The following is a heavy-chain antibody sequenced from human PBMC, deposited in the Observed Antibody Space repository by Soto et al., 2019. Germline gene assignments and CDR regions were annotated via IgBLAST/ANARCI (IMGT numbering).Heavy chain of an antibody. CDR3: ASDQFVPGFVVVPAAKRAFDY. J-gene: IGHJ4*02. V-gene: IGHV1-18*01. D-gene: IGHD2-2*01. CDR1: GYTFTSYG. Sequence: QVQLVQSGAEVKKPGASVKVSCKASGYTFTSYGISWVRQAPGQGLEWMGWISAYNGNTNYARKLQGRVTMTTDTSTSTAYMELRSLRSDDTAVYYCASDQFVPGFVVVPAAKRAFDYWGQGTLVTVSS. CDR2: ISAYNGNT.